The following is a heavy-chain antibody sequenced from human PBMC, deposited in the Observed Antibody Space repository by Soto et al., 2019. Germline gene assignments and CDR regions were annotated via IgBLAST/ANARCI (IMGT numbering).Heavy chain of an antibody. CDR3: ALITRGQLSKYYFDY. V-gene: IGHV1-69*12. Sequence: QVQLVQSGAEVKKHGSSVKVSCTASGGTFSSYAISWVRQAPGQGLEWMGGIIPISGTANYAQKFQGRVTITADESTSTAYMELCRLRSEDTAVYYCALITRGQLSKYYFDYWGQGTLVTVSS. D-gene: IGHD3-10*01. CDR1: GGTFSSYA. J-gene: IGHJ4*02. CDR2: IIPISGTA.